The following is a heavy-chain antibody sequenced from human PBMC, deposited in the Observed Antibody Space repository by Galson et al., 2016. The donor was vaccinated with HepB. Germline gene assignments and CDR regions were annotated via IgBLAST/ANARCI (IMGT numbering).Heavy chain of an antibody. CDR1: GFTFSSFT. CDR2: INPGSSLI. CDR3: AQDPRERSSSWGTYFDY. V-gene: IGHV3-21*04. Sequence: SLRLSCAGSGFTFSSFTMTWVRQSPGGGLEWVSSINPGSSLIYYADSVKGRFTISRDNSKNTLYLQMNSLRVEDTAVYYCAQDPRERSSSWGTYFDYWGQGTLVTVSS. D-gene: IGHD6-13*01. J-gene: IGHJ4*02.